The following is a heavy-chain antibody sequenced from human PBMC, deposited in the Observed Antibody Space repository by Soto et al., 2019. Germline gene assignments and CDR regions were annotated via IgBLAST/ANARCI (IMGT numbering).Heavy chain of an antibody. Sequence: GGSLRLSCAASGFTFSSYAMSWVRQAPGKGLEWVSAISGSGGSTYYADSVKGRFTISRDNSKNTLYLQMNSLRAEDTAVYYCAKDRKGAGTYYYYGMDVWGQGTTVTVSS. CDR2: ISGSGGST. D-gene: IGHD6-19*01. CDR3: AKDRKGAGTYYYYGMDV. CDR1: GFTFSSYA. V-gene: IGHV3-23*01. J-gene: IGHJ6*02.